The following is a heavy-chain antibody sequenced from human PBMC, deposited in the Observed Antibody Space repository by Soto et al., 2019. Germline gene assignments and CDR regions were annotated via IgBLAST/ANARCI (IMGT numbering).Heavy chain of an antibody. CDR3: AKAGYCVSTSCYFPFDY. CDR2: ISGSGGST. Sequence: EVQLLESGGGLVQPGGSLRLSCAASEFTFSTHAMTWVRQAPGKGLEWVSSISGSGGSTYYAVSVKGRFTISRDNSKNTLYLKMNSLRAEDAAVYSCAKAGYCVSTSCYFPFDYWGQGTLVTVSS. V-gene: IGHV3-23*01. J-gene: IGHJ4*02. D-gene: IGHD2-2*01. CDR1: EFTFSTHA.